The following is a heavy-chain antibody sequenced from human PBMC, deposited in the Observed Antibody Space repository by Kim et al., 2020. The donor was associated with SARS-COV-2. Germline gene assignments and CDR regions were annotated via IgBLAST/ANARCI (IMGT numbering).Heavy chain of an antibody. V-gene: IGHV5-51*01. Sequence: GESLKISCKGSGYSFTSYWIGWVRQMPGKGLEWMGIIYPGDSDTRYSPSFQGQVTISADKSISTAYLQWSSLKASDTAMYYCARPRTSIAVAGSFDYWGQGTLVTVSS. J-gene: IGHJ4*02. D-gene: IGHD6-19*01. CDR3: ARPRTSIAVAGSFDY. CDR2: IYPGDSDT. CDR1: GYSFTSYW.